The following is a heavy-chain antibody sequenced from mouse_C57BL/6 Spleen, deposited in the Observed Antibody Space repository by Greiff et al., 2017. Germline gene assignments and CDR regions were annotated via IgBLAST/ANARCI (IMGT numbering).Heavy chain of an antibody. D-gene: IGHD2-2*01. V-gene: IGHV5-16*01. CDR3: ARYGYDDWYFDV. J-gene: IGHJ1*03. CDR1: GFTFSDYY. CDR2: INYDGSST. Sequence: EVQRVGSEGGLLQPGSSMKLSCTASGFTFSDYYMAWVRQVPEKGLEWVANINYDGSSTYYLDSLQSRFIISRDNAKNILYLQMSSLKSEDTATYYCARYGYDDWYFDVWGTGTTVTVYS.